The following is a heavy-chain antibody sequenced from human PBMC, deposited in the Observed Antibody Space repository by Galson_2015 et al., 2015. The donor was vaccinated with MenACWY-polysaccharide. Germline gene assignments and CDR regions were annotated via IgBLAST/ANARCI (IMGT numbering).Heavy chain of an antibody. CDR1: GFAFSNYW. J-gene: IGHJ6*02. V-gene: IGHV3-74*01. CDR3: ARESPEWSGVDHKYAMDV. D-gene: IGHD3-3*01. Sequence: SLRLSCAASGFAFSNYWMHWVRQAPGKGLVWVSRINTDGSATSYAGSVKGRFTISRDNAKDTLYLQLNSLTAEDTALYYCARESPEWSGVDHKYAMDVWGQGTTVTVSS. CDR2: INTDGSAT.